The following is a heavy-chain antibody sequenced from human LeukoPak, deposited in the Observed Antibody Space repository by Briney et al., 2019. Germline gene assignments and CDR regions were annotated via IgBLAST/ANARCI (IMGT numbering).Heavy chain of an antibody. CDR1: GSGFTFSNFA. CDR2: ISGSGYYT. V-gene: IGHV3-23*01. J-gene: IGHJ6*03. Sequence: GGSLRLSCEASGSGFTFSNFALSWVRQAPGKGLEWVSGISGSGYYTYYADSVKGRFTISRDNSKNTLYIEMNSLRAEDTAVYYCAKDGSWGDYYFYFYMDVWGKGTTVTVSS. D-gene: IGHD3-16*01. CDR3: AKDGSWGDYYFYFYMDV.